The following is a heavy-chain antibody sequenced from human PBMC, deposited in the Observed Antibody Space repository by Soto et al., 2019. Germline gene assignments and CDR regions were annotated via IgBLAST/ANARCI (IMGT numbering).Heavy chain of an antibody. D-gene: IGHD2-15*01. J-gene: IGHJ4*02. V-gene: IGHV3-73*01. CDR2: IRSKANNYAT. CDR1: GFTFSGSS. CDR3: PSPSCSGTSCYAFDF. Sequence: LRLSCAASGFTFSGSSMHWVRQASGKGLEWVGRIRSKANNYATEYAASVKGRFTISRDDSKNTAYLQVNSLQTEDTAVYYCPSPSCSGTSCYAFDFWGQGTLVTVSS.